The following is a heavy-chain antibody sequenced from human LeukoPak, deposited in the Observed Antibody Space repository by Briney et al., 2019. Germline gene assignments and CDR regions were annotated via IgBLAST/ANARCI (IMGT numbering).Heavy chain of an antibody. CDR3: ARGGVYSTSAVDY. D-gene: IGHD6-6*01. V-gene: IGHV3-7*01. CDR1: GFTFSNYW. CDR2: IKQDGSEK. Sequence: PGGSLRLSCAASGFTFSNYWMSWVRQAPGKGREWVANIKQDGSEKYHVDSVKGRFTISRDNAKNSLYLQMNSLRAEDTAVYYCARGGVYSTSAVDYWGQGTLVTVSS. J-gene: IGHJ4*02.